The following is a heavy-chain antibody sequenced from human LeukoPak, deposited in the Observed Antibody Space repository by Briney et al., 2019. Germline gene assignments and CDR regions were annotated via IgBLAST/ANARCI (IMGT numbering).Heavy chain of an antibody. D-gene: IGHD6-19*01. CDR2: ISPYIGNT. CDR3: ARAGPGSGWYFDY. Sequence: GASVKVSCKPSGYDFTSVGITWVRRAPGQGVEWVGWISPYIGNTRYAQKFQGSVAMTTDTSTTTAYMELRGLRFNDTAVYYCARAGPGSGWYFDYWGQGTLVTVSS. CDR1: GYDFTSVG. J-gene: IGHJ4*02. V-gene: IGHV1-18*01.